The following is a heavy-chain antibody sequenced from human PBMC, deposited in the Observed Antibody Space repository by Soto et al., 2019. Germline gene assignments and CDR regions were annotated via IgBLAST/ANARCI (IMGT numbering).Heavy chain of an antibody. Sequence: SETLSLTCTVSGGSISSYYWSWIRQPPGKGLEWIGYIYYSGSTNYNPSLKSRVTISVDTSKNQFSLKLSSVTAADTAVYYCARAVIAVAGKVYFDYWGQGTLVTVSS. CDR3: ARAVIAVAGKVYFDY. CDR1: GGSISSYY. CDR2: IYYSGST. V-gene: IGHV4-59*01. D-gene: IGHD6-19*01. J-gene: IGHJ4*02.